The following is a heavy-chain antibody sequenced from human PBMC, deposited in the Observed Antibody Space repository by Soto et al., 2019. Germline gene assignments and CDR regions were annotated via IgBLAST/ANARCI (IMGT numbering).Heavy chain of an antibody. CDR2: IGTAGDT. V-gene: IGHV3-13*01. D-gene: IGHD6-13*01. CDR1: GFTFSSYD. Sequence: GGSLRLSCAASGFTFSSYDMHWVRQATGKGLEWVSAIGTAGDTYYPGSVKGRFTISRENAKNSLYLQMNSLRAEDTAVYYCARDPSEAAAGLGYYYYGMDVWGQGTTVTVSS. CDR3: ARDPSEAAAGLGYYYYGMDV. J-gene: IGHJ6*02.